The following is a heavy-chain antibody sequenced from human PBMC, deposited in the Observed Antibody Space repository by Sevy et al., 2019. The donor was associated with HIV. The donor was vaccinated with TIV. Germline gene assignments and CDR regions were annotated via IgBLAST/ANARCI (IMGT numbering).Heavy chain of an antibody. Sequence: GGSLRLSCAASGFTFEDYAMHWVRQAPGKGLEWVSGISWNSGNIGYADAMKGRFTISRDNAENSLFLQMNSLRAEDTALYYCAKDSSYYYGSGTYKRYSFDYWGQGALVTVSS. J-gene: IGHJ4*02. CDR1: GFTFEDYA. V-gene: IGHV3-9*01. D-gene: IGHD3-10*01. CDR3: AKDSSYYYGSGTYKRYSFDY. CDR2: ISWNSGNI.